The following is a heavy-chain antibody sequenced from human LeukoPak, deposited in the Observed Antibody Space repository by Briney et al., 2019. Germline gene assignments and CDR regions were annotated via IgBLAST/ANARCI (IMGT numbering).Heavy chain of an antibody. J-gene: IGHJ3*02. Sequence: GGSLRLSCAASGFTVSSNYMSWVRQAPGKGLEWVSVIYSGGRTYYADSVKGRFTISRDNSKNTLYLQMNSLRAEDTAVYYCAREIGRPDYYDSSGYPDAFDIWGQGTMVTVSS. CDR3: AREIGRPDYYDSSGYPDAFDI. CDR2: IYSGGRT. V-gene: IGHV3-53*01. CDR1: GFTVSSNY. D-gene: IGHD3-22*01.